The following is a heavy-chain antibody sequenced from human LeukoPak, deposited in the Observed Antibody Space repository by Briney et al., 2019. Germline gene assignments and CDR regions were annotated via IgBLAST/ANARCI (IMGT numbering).Heavy chain of an antibody. CDR2: INHSGST. D-gene: IGHD3-10*01. J-gene: IGHJ4*02. V-gene: IGHV4-34*01. Sequence: SETLSLTCAVYGGSFSGYYWSWIRQPPGKGLEWIGEINHSGSTNYNPSLKSRVTISVDTSKNQFSLKLSSVTAADTAVYYCAGGRMVRGPYYDYWGQGTLVTVSS. CDR1: GGSFSGYY. CDR3: AGGRMVRGPYYDY.